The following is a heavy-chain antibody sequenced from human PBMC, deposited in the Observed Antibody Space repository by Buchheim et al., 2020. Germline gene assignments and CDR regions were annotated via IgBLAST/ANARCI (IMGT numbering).Heavy chain of an antibody. V-gene: IGHV3-48*01. CDR2: ISSSSSTI. Sequence: EVQLVESGGGLVQPGGSLRLSCAASGFTFSSYSMNWVRQAPGKGLEWVSYISSSSSTIYYADSVKGRFTIYRDNAKNSLYLQMNSLRAEDTAVYYCAREGYYDSSGYYTEGHTMDVWGQGTT. CDR3: AREGYYDSSGYYTEGHTMDV. CDR1: GFTFSSYS. J-gene: IGHJ6*02. D-gene: IGHD3-22*01.